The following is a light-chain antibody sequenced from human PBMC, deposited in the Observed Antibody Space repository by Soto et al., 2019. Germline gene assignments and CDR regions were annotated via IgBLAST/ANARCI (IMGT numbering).Light chain of an antibody. CDR1: STDVGDSTY. CDR3: CSYAGSYTYV. CDR2: SVS. V-gene: IGLV2-11*01. J-gene: IGLJ1*01. Sequence: QSVLTQPASVSGSPGQSITVSCTGVSTDVGDSTYVSWYQQHPGKAPRLMISSVSKRPSGVPDRFSGSKSGNTASLTISGLQAEDEADYYCCSYAGSYTYVFGTGTKGTVL.